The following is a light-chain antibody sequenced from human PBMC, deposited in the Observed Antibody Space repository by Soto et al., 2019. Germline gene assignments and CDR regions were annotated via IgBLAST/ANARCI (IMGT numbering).Light chain of an antibody. J-gene: IGLJ2*01. CDR2: RSD. Sequence: QSALTQSPSASGTPGRRVIIACSGSSSNIGSNHVNWYRHLPGAAPKLLIFRSDQRPSGVPDRFSGSKSGTTASLAISGLQSGDEADYYCAAWDDSRYGVVFGGGTKVTVL. CDR3: AAWDDSRYGVV. CDR1: SSNIGSNH. V-gene: IGLV1-44*01.